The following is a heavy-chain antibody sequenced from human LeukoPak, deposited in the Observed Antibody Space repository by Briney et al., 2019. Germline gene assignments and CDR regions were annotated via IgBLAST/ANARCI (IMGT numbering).Heavy chain of an antibody. CDR1: GVTFSSYA. D-gene: IGHD3-3*01. CDR3: AQYDFWSGYLLS. CDR2: ISGSGGST. V-gene: IGHV3-23*01. Sequence: GGSLRLSCAASGVTFSSYAMSWVRQAPGKGLEWVSAISGSGGSTYYADSVKGRFTISRDNSKNTLYLQMNSLRAEDTAVYYCAQYDFWSGYLLSWGQGTLVTVSS. J-gene: IGHJ5*02.